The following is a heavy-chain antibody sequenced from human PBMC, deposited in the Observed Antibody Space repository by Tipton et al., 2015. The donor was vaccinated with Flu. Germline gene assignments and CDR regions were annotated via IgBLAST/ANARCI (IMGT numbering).Heavy chain of an antibody. D-gene: IGHD3-10*01. CDR3: VRRSSGMVRGPFDP. Sequence: SPSFQGHVTISADKSISTAYLQWSSLKASDTAMYYCVRRSSGMVRGPFDPWGQGTLVTVSS. J-gene: IGHJ5*02. V-gene: IGHV5-10-1*01.